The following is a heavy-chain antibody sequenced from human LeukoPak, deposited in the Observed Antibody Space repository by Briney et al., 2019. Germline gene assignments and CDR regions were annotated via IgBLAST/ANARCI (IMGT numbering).Heavy chain of an antibody. CDR3: ASRNSSSWSLFDY. V-gene: IGHV3-23*01. Sequence: GGSLRLSCAASGFTFSSYAMSWVRRAPGKGLEWVSAISGSGGSTYYADSVKGRFTISRDNSKNTLYLQMNSLRAEDTAVYYCASRNSSSWSLFDYWGQGTLVTVSS. J-gene: IGHJ4*02. CDR1: GFTFSSYA. CDR2: ISGSGGST. D-gene: IGHD6-13*01.